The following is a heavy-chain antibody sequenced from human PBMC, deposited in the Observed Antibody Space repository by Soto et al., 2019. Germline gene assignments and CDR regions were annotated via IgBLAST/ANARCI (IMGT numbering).Heavy chain of an antibody. CDR2: IIPILGAA. V-gene: IGHV1-69*12. CDR1: GGTFSSYA. D-gene: IGHD3-16*01. Sequence: QVQLVQSGAEVKKPGSSVKVSCKASGGTFSSYAISWVRQAPGQGLEWMGGIIPILGAANYAQKFQGRVTLTADDSTSTAYMELSSLRSEDTAGYYCARGRGIGTFYYGMDVWGQGTTVTVSS. J-gene: IGHJ6*02. CDR3: ARGRGIGTFYYGMDV.